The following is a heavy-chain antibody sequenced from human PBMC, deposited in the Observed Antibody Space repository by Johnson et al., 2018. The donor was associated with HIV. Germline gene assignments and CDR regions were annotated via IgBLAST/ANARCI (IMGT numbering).Heavy chain of an antibody. CDR2: ISSSGNPI. J-gene: IGHJ3*02. D-gene: IGHD2-15*01. V-gene: IGHV3-48*03. Sequence: EVQLVESGGGLVQPGGSLRLSCAASGFTFSSYEMNWVRQTPEKGLEWVAYISSSGNPIYYADSVRGRFTISRDNAKNSLYLQMNSLRADDTAVYYCAKEGRGGAFDIWGQGTMVTVSS. CDR1: GFTFSSYE. CDR3: AKEGRGGAFDI.